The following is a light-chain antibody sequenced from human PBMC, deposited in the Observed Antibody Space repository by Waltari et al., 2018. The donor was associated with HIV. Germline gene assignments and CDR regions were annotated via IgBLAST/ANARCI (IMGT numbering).Light chain of an antibody. V-gene: IGLV2-14*01. J-gene: IGLJ1*01. Sequence: HSALTQPASVSWSHVQSITIPCTGTRSDGAGLNYVDWYQQHPGKDPKHMIYEVSNRPSGVSNRFSGSKSGNTASLTISGLQAEDEADYYCSSYTSSSTLVFGTGTKVTVL. CDR2: EVS. CDR1: RSDGAGLNY. CDR3: SSYTSSSTLV.